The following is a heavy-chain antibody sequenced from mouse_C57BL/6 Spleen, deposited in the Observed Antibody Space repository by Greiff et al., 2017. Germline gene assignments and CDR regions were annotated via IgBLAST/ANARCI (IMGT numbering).Heavy chain of an antibody. Sequence: VQLQQSGAELVRPGTSVTVSCKASGYAFTNYLIEWVKQRPGQGLEWIGVINPGSGGTNYNEKFKGKATLTADKSSSTAYMQLSSLTSEDSAVYFCARHGGSYSWFAYWGQGTLVTVSA. CDR3: ARHGGSYSWFAY. V-gene: IGHV1-54*01. D-gene: IGHD1-1*02. CDR2: INPGSGGT. J-gene: IGHJ3*01. CDR1: GYAFTNYL.